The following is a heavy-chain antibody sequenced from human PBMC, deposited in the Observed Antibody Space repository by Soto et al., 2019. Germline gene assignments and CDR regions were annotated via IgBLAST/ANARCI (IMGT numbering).Heavy chain of an antibody. J-gene: IGHJ3*02. CDR2: IYHSGST. CDR3: ASLVAAAGPYDAFDI. Sequence: SETLSLTCAVSGGSISSSNWWSWVRQPPGKGLEWIGEIYHSGSTNYNPSLKSRVTISVDKSKNQFSLKLSSVTAADTAVYYCASLVAAAGPYDAFDIWGQGTMVTVSS. D-gene: IGHD6-13*01. V-gene: IGHV4-4*02. CDR1: GGSISSSNW.